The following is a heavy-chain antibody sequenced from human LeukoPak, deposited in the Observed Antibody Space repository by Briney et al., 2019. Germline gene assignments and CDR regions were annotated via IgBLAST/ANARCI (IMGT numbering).Heavy chain of an antibody. CDR3: ARESLDYGDHVLDY. J-gene: IGHJ4*02. V-gene: IGHV3-64*02. D-gene: IGHD4-17*01. CDR1: GFTFSSYA. Sequence: GGSLRLSCAASGFTFSSYAMHWVRQAPGKGLEYVSAISSNGGSPYYADSVQGRFTISRDNSKNTLYLQRDSLRAEYMAVYYCARESLDYGDHVLDYWGQGTLVTVSS. CDR2: ISSNGGSP.